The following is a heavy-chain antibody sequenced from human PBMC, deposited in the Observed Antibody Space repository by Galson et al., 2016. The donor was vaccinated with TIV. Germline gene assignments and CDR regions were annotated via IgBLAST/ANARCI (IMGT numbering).Heavy chain of an antibody. V-gene: IGHV4-31*03. CDR2: IYYSGST. Sequence: LSLTCNVSGGSISNGGYFWSWLRLHPGKGLEWIGNIYYSGSTYYNPSHKSRVTISVDTSQNQFSLILRSVTAADTAVYYCARWADSGSYYDYFQDWGQGTLVTVSS. CDR3: ARWADSGSYYDYFQD. D-gene: IGHD1-26*01. J-gene: IGHJ1*01. CDR1: GGSISNGGYF.